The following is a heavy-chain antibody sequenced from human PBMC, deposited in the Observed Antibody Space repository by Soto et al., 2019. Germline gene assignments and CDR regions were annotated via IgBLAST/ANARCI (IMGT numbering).Heavy chain of an antibody. V-gene: IGHV3-21*01. CDR3: AGYPYGDYRRYYFDY. Sequence: EVQLVESGGGLVKPGGSLRLSCAASGFTLSSYSMNWVRQAPGKGLEWVSSISSSSTYISYADSVKGRFTISRDNAKNSLYLQMNRLGAEDTAVYYCAGYPYGDYRRYYFDYWGQGALVTVSS. J-gene: IGHJ4*02. CDR1: GFTLSSYS. D-gene: IGHD4-17*01. CDR2: ISSSSTYI.